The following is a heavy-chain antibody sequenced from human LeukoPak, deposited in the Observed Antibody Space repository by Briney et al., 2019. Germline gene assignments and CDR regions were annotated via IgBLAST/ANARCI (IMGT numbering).Heavy chain of an antibody. CDR1: GFTFDSYG. V-gene: IGHV3-21*01. J-gene: IGHJ4*02. D-gene: IGHD2-2*01. CDR3: ARAYCSSTRCSYYFDS. Sequence: GGSLRLSCAASGFTFDSYGMNWVRQAPGKGLEWISSISSSSTYIYYEDSVKGRFTISRDNAKNSLYLQMNSLRAEDTAVYYCARAYCSSTRCSYYFDSWGQGTLVTVSS. CDR2: ISSSSTYI.